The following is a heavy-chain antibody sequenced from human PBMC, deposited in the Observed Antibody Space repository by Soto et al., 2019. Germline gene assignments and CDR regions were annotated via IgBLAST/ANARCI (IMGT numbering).Heavy chain of an antibody. V-gene: IGHV3-30*18. CDR1: GFTFSSYG. Sequence: QVQLVESGGGVVQPGRSLRLSCAASGFTFSSYGMHWVRQAPGKGLEWVAVISYDGSNKYYADSVKGRFTISRDNSKNTLYLQMNSLRAEDTAVYYCAKDASHDYGDWFDPWGQGTLVTVSS. J-gene: IGHJ5*02. CDR2: ISYDGSNK. CDR3: AKDASHDYGDWFDP. D-gene: IGHD4-17*01.